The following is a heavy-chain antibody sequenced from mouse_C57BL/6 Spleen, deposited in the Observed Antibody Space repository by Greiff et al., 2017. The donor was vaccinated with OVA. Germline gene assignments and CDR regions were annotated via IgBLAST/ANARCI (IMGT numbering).Heavy chain of an antibody. Sequence: QVQLQQSGAELVKPGASVKMSCKASGYTFTSYWITWVKQRPGQGLEWIGDLYPGSGSTNYNEKFKSKATLTVDTSSSTAYMQLSSLTSEDSAVYYCARRRVITTHFDVWGTGTTVTVSS. CDR1: GYTFTSYW. D-gene: IGHD1-1*01. J-gene: IGHJ1*03. CDR2: LYPGSGST. CDR3: ARRRVITTHFDV. V-gene: IGHV1-55*01.